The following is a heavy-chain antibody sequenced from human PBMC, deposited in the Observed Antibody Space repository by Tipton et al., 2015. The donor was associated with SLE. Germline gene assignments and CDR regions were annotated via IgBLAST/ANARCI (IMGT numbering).Heavy chain of an antibody. CDR3: ARRVTTTWDDHFDI. CDR2: IYTSGAT. V-gene: IGHV4-4*07. Sequence: TLSLTCNVSGVSISSSYWSWIRQPAGKGLEWIGRIYTSGATDDNPSTKSRVTMSVDMSKNQIFLKLSSVTAADTAVYYCARRVTTTWDDHFDIWGQGTMVTVSS. J-gene: IGHJ3*02. CDR1: GVSISSSY. D-gene: IGHD5-12*01.